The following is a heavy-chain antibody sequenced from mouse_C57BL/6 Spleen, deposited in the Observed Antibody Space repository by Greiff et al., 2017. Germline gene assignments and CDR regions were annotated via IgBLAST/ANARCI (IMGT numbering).Heavy chain of an antibody. CDR2: ISSGGDYI. CDR1: GFTFSSYA. D-gene: IGHD2-3*01. J-gene: IGHJ2*01. Sequence: DVMLVESGEGLVKPGGSLKLSCAASGFTFSSYAMSWVRQTPETRLEWVAYISSGGDYIYYADTVKGRFTISRDNARNTLYLQMRSLKSEDTAMYYCTRDSGYWGYWGQGTTLTVSS. CDR3: TRDSGYWGY. V-gene: IGHV5-9-1*02.